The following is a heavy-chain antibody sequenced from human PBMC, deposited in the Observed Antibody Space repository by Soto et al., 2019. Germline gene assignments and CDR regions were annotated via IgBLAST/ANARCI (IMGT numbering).Heavy chain of an antibody. J-gene: IGHJ6*02. V-gene: IGHV4-34*01. Sequence: PSETLSLTCAVYGGSISGYYWSWIRQPPGKGLEWIGEINHSGSTNYNPSLKSRVTISVDTSKNQFSLKLSSVTAADTAVYYCARYKRNYAYYCYGMDVWGQGTTVTVSS. CDR2: INHSGST. CDR3: ARYKRNYAYYCYGMDV. D-gene: IGHD1-7*01. CDR1: GGSISGYY.